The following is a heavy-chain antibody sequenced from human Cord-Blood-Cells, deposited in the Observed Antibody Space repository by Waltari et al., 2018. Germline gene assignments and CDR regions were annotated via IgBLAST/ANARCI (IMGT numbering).Heavy chain of an antibody. CDR3: ARLAPPWYDILTGYYGYFDY. D-gene: IGHD3-9*01. Sequence: QVQLQQWGAGLSKPSETLSLTCAVYGGSFSGYYWSWIRQPPGKGLEWIGEINHSGSTNYNPSLKSRVTISVDTSKNQFSLKLSSVTAADTAVYYCARLAPPWYDILTGYYGYFDYWGQGTLVTVSS. CDR1: GGSFSGYY. CDR2: INHSGST. V-gene: IGHV4-34*01. J-gene: IGHJ4*02.